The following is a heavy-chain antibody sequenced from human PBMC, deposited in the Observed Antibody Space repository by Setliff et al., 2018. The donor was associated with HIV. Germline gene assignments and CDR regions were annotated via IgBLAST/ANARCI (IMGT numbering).Heavy chain of an antibody. CDR1: GFTFSDCS. Sequence: HPGGSLRLSCAASGFTFSDCSMNWVRQAPGKGLEWISYITSTGSTIFYADSVKGRFTISRDNSKNTLYLQMNSLRAEDTAVYYCARDCRVGWVFTYGMDVWGQGTLVTVSS. V-gene: IGHV3-48*01. CDR3: ARDCRVGWVFTYGMDV. D-gene: IGHD6-13*01. J-gene: IGHJ6*02. CDR2: ITSTGSTI.